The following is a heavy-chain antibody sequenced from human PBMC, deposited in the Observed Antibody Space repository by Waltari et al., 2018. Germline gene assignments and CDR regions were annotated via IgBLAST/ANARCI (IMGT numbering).Heavy chain of an antibody. V-gene: IGHV3-30*02. Sequence: QVQLVESGGGVVQPGGSLRLSCAASGFTFSSYGMHWVRQAPGKGLEWVAFIRYDGSNKYYADSVKGRFTISRDNSKNTLYLQMNSLRSEDTAVYYCARRDIEGATKGEDYWGQGTLVTVSS. D-gene: IGHD1-26*01. CDR2: IRYDGSNK. CDR1: GFTFSSYG. CDR3: ARRDIEGATKGEDY. J-gene: IGHJ4*02.